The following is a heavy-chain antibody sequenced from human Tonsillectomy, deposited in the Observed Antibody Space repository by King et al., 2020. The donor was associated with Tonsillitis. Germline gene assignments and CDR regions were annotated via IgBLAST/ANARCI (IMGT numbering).Heavy chain of an antibody. J-gene: IGHJ4*02. CDR3: AKDHYSSSWWQLVGH. V-gene: IGHV3-30*18. CDR2: ISYDGSNE. D-gene: IGHD6-13*01. CDR1: GFTFSNFG. Sequence: VQLVESGGGVVQPGRSLRLSCAASGFTFSNFGMHWVRQAPGKGLEWVAVISYDGSNEYHVDSVKGRFTIPRDNSKNTLYLQMNSLRAEDTAVYYCAKDHYSSSWWQLVGHWGQGTLVTVSS.